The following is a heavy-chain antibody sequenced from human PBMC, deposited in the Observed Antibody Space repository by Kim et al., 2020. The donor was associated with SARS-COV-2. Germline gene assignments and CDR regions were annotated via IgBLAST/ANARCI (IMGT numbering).Heavy chain of an antibody. CDR3: ARPEAGFDILTGQLSNWFDP. J-gene: IGHJ5*02. Sequence: ASVKVSCKASGYTFTSYAMNWVRQAPGQGLEWMGWINTNTGNPTYAQGFTGRFVFSLDTSVSTAYLQISSLKAEDTAVYYCARPEAGFDILTGQLSNWFDPWGQGTLVTVSS. CDR1: GYTFTSYA. CDR2: INTNTGNP. V-gene: IGHV7-4-1*02. D-gene: IGHD3-9*01.